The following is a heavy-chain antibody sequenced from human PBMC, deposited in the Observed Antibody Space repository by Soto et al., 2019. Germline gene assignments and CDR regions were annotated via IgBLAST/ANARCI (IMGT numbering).Heavy chain of an antibody. CDR2: ISSSGGRT. CDR3: ANACATPPVY. CDR1: GFTFSNYD. V-gene: IGHV3-23*01. Sequence: EVQLLESGGGLVQPGGSLRLSCTASGFTFSNYDMVWVRQAPGMGLEWVSGISSSGGRTYDADSVKGRFTIARDNSNNALYLQLNRRRVEDTALYYCANACATPPVYWGQGTLVTVSS. D-gene: IGHD2-15*01. J-gene: IGHJ4*02.